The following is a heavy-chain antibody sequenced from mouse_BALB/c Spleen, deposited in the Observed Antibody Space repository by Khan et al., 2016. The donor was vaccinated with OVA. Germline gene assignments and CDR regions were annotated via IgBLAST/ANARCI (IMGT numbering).Heavy chain of an antibody. J-gene: IGHJ4*01. CDR3: ARGGYGPSYAMDY. CDR1: GYSFTGFN. Sequence: EVELVESGPELEKPGASVKISCKASGYSFTGFNMNWVKQSNGKSLEWIGNIDPYYGGTPYNQKFKGKATLTEDKSSSTAYMQLKSLTSEDSAVYYCARGGYGPSYAMDYWGQGTSVTGSS. CDR2: IDPYYGGT. D-gene: IGHD1-2*01. V-gene: IGHV1-39*01.